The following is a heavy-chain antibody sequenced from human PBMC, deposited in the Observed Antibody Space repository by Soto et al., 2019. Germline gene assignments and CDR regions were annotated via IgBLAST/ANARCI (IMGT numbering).Heavy chain of an antibody. Sequence: QVQLVESGGGVVQPGRSLRLSRAASGFTFSNNGMHWVRQAPGKGLEWVAVIWYDGINKYYADSVKGRFIISRDNSKNTVYLPMNSLRAEDTAVYYCARDRVQMVDGLDVWGQGTTVTVSS. CDR2: IWYDGINK. J-gene: IGHJ6*02. CDR1: GFTFSNNG. CDR3: ARDRVQMVDGLDV. D-gene: IGHD2-15*01. V-gene: IGHV3-33*01.